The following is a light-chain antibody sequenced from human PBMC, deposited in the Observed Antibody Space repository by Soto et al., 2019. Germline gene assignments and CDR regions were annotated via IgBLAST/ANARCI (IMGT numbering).Light chain of an antibody. CDR1: QSISRW. V-gene: IGKV1-5*01. CDR2: DVS. J-gene: IGKJ5*01. Sequence: DFLITHSPSTLSSSVGYIFTMSCLASQSISRWLSWYQQKPGRAPKLLIYDVSSLKSGVPSRFSGSGSGTEFTLTISSLQPDDFATYYCQQYNSYSITFGQGTRLEIK. CDR3: QQYNSYSIT.